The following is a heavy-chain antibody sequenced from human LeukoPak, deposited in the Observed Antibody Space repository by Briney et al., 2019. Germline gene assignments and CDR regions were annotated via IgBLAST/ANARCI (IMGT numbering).Heavy chain of an antibody. D-gene: IGHD2-21*01. V-gene: IGHV4-59*01. CDR2: IYYTGSA. J-gene: IGHJ4*02. CDR3: ARCPGVVRGLDY. CDR1: GASISNDY. Sequence: SETLSLTYTVSGASISNDYWNWMRQPPGKGPEWIGYIYYTGSANYNPSLKSRVTISGDTSKNQFSLNLTSVTAADTAVYYCARCPGVVRGLDYRGQGTLVTVSS.